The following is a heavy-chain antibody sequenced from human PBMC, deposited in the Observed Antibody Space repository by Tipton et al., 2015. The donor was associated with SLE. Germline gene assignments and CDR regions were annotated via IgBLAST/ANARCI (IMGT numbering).Heavy chain of an antibody. J-gene: IGHJ2*01. CDR1: GDSISSGSYY. D-gene: IGHD2/OR15-2a*01. CDR2: IYYSGST. Sequence: TLSLTCIVSGDSISSGSYYWSWIRQPAGKGLEWIGRIYYSGSTYYNPSLKSRVTISVDTSKNQFSLKLSSVTAADTAVYYCARVRNYFDLWGRGTLVTVSS. CDR3: ARVRNYFDL. V-gene: IGHV4-61*02.